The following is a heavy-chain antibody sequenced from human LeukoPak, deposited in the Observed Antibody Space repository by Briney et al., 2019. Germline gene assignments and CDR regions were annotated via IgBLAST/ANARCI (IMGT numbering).Heavy chain of an antibody. D-gene: IGHD6-13*01. CDR1: GFTFSSYA. CDR2: ISGSGGST. V-gene: IGHV3-23*01. J-gene: IGHJ3*02. Sequence: GGSLRLSCAASGFTFSSYAMSWVRQAPGKGLEWVSAISGSGGSTYYADSVKGRFTISRENAKNSLYLQMNSLRAGDTAVYYCARSNPLVQDAFDIWGQGTMVTVSS. CDR3: ARSNPLVQDAFDI.